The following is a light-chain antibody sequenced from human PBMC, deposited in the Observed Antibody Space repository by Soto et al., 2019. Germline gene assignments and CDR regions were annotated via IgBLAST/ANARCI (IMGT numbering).Light chain of an antibody. CDR1: SSDVGGYNY. Sequence: QSALTQPASVSGSPGQSITISCTGTSSDVGGYNYVSWYHQHPGKAPQLMIYDVSNRPSGVSNRFSGSKSGNTASLTISGLQAEDEADYYCSSYTSSSTGVVFGGGTKLTVL. CDR3: SSYTSSSTGVV. CDR2: DVS. V-gene: IGLV2-14*01. J-gene: IGLJ2*01.